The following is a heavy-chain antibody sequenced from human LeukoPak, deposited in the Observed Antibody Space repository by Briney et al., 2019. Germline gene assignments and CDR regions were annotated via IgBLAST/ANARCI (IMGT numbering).Heavy chain of an antibody. J-gene: IGHJ4*02. V-gene: IGHV3-7*01. Sequence: GGSLRLSCAASGFTFSGYWMSWVRQAPGKGLEWVANIKQDGSEKYYVDSVKGRFTISRDNAKNSLYLQMNSLRAEDTAVYYCAREAERGDSSSYYGYYFDYWGQGALVTVSS. CDR3: AREAERGDSSSYYGYYFDY. CDR2: IKQDGSEK. CDR1: GFTFSGYW. D-gene: IGHD3-22*01.